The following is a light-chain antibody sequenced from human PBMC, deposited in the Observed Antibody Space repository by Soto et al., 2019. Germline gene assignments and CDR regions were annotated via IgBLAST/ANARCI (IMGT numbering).Light chain of an antibody. J-gene: IGKJ1*01. CDR3: QQYNDYWT. Sequence: DIQMTQSPSTLSASVGDRVTITCRASQSVNTRLAWYQQKPGKAPKLLIQKASSLESGVPSRFSGSGSGTEFTLTISSLQPDDFETYYCQQYNDYWTFGQGTKVEIK. V-gene: IGKV1-5*03. CDR1: QSVNTR. CDR2: KAS.